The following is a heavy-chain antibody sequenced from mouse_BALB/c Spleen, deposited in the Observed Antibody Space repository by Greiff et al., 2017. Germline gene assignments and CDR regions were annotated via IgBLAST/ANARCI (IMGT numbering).Heavy chain of an antibody. D-gene: IGHD2-14*01. J-gene: IGHJ4*01. V-gene: IGHV7-3*02. Sequence: VQLKESGGGLVQPGGSLRLSCATSGFTFTDYYMSWVRQPPGKALEWLGFIRNKANGYTTEYSASVKGRFTISRDNSQSILYLQMNTLRAEDSATYYCARDKVRYAMDYWGQGTSVTVSS. CDR2: IRNKANGYTT. CDR3: ARDKVRYAMDY. CDR1: GFTFTDYY.